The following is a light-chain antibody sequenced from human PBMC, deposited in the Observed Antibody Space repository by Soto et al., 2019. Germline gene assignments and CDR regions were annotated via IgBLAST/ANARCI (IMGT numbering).Light chain of an antibody. Sequence: EIVMTQSPATLSVSPGERATLSCRASQSVSSNLAWYQQKPGQAPRLLIYAASTRATGIPARFSGSGSGTEFTLNISSLQSEDFAVYYCQQYNNWPHTFGQGTKVEI. CDR1: QSVSSN. J-gene: IGKJ1*01. V-gene: IGKV3-15*01. CDR3: QQYNNWPHT. CDR2: AAS.